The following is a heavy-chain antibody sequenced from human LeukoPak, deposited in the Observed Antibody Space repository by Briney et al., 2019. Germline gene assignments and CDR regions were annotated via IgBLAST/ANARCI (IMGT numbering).Heavy chain of an antibody. CDR1: GFTFSSYG. D-gene: IGHD4-17*01. Sequence: PGGSLRLSCAASGFTFSSYGMIWVRQAPGKGLEWVSSISSSSSYIYYADSVKGRFTISRDNAKNSLYLQMNSLRAEDTAVYYCARDKDYWVSSWHYGDDYWGQGTLVTVSS. CDR3: ARDKDYWVSSWHYGDDY. CDR2: ISSSSSYI. V-gene: IGHV3-21*01. J-gene: IGHJ4*02.